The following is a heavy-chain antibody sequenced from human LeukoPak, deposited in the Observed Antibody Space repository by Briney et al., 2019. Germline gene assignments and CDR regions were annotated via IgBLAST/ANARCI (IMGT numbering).Heavy chain of an antibody. CDR3: ASGTVTKDAFDI. CDR2: INAGNGNT. D-gene: IGHD4-17*01. Sequence: EISWEGSGSSFTSYWIGWGRQMPGKGLEWMGWINAGNGNTKYSQKFQGRVTITRDTSASTAYMELSSLRSEDTAVYYCASGTVTKDAFDIWGQRTMVTVSS. J-gene: IGHJ3*02. CDR1: GSSFTSYW. V-gene: IGHV1-3*01.